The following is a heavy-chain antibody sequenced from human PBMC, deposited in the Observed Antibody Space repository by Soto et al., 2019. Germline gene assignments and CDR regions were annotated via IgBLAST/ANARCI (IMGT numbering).Heavy chain of an antibody. V-gene: IGHV3-74*01. CDR3: TKATTVTGTIDY. CDR2: INSDGSST. CDR1: GFTFSTYW. Sequence: GSLRLSCAASGFTFSTYWMHWFRQAPGEGLVWVSRINSDGSSTSYADSVKGRFTISRDNAKNTLYLQMNSLRAEDTAVYYCTKATTVTGTIDYWGQGTLVTVSS. D-gene: IGHD1-20*01. J-gene: IGHJ4*02.